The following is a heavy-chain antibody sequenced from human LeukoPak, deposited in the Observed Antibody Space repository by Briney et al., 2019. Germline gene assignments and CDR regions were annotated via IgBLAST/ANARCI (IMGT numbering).Heavy chain of an antibody. CDR2: IYYSGRT. Sequence: SETLSLTCTVSGGSISSQYWTWIRQPPGKGLEWIGYIYYSGRTKYNPSLQSRVTISVDTSENNFSLKLTSVTAADTAVYYCARPLDNDSSGAPDTFDMWGQGTVVTVSS. CDR1: GGSISSQY. V-gene: IGHV4-59*11. J-gene: IGHJ3*02. CDR3: ARPLDNDSSGAPDTFDM. D-gene: IGHD3-22*01.